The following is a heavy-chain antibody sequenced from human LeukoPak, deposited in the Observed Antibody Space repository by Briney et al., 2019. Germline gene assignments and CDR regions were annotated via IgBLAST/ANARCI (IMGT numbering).Heavy chain of an antibody. CDR3: ARDKIYNWNYDYYYYMDV. D-gene: IGHD1-20*01. CDR2: ISSSSSYI. CDR1: GFTFSSYS. V-gene: IGHV3-21*01. J-gene: IGHJ6*03. Sequence: GGSLRLSCAASGFTFSSYSMNWVRQAPGKGLEWVSSISSSSSYIYYADSVKGRFTISRDNAKNSLYLQMNSLRAEDTAVYYCARDKIYNWNYDYYYYMDVWGKGTTVTVSS.